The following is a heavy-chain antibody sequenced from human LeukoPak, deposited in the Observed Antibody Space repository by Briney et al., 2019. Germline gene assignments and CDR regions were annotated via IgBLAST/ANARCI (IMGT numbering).Heavy chain of an antibody. J-gene: IGHJ5*02. Sequence: ASVKVSCKASGYTFTSYGISWVRQDPGQGLEWMGWISAYNGNTNYAQKLQGRVTMTTDTSTSTAYMELRSLRSDDTAVYYCARGPRITIFGVVIMNWFDPWGQGTLVTVSS. CDR3: ARGPRITIFGVVIMNWFDP. D-gene: IGHD3-3*01. CDR1: GYTFTSYG. V-gene: IGHV1-18*01. CDR2: ISAYNGNT.